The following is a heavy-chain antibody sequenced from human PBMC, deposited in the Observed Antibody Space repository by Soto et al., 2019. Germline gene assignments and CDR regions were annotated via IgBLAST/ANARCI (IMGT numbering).Heavy chain of an antibody. Sequence: PSETLSLTCTVSGSSISSSSYYLGWIRQPPGKGLEWIGSIYYSGSPYYNPSLKSRVTMSVDTSKNQFSLKLSSVTAADTAVYSCARHQAGYCISASCSYWFDPWGQGTLVTVSS. CDR3: ARHQAGYCISASCSYWFDP. D-gene: IGHD2-2*01. CDR2: IYYSGSP. J-gene: IGHJ5*02. CDR1: GSSISSSSYY. V-gene: IGHV4-39*01.